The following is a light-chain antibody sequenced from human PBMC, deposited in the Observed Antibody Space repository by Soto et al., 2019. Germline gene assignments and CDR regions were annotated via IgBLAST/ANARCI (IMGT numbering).Light chain of an antibody. CDR3: AAWGDSLNGPV. Sequence: QSVLTQPPSASGTPGQRVTISCSGSSSNIGSNTVNWYQQLPGTAPKLLIYSNNQRPSGVPDRFSGSKSGTSASLAISGLQSEDEADYYCAAWGDSLNGPVFGGGTTLTVL. CDR1: SSNIGSNT. J-gene: IGLJ2*01. CDR2: SNN. V-gene: IGLV1-44*01.